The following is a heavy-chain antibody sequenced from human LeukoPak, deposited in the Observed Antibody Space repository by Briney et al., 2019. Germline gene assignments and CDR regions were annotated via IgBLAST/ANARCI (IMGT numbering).Heavy chain of an antibody. CDR3: ASTETGTFDY. J-gene: IGHJ4*02. D-gene: IGHD1-1*01. Sequence: KTSETLSLTCTVSGGSISSYYWSWIRQPPGKGLEWIGYIYYSGSTNYNPSLKSRVTISVDTSKNQFSLKLSSVTAADTAVYYCASTETGTFDYWGQGTLVTVSS. CDR1: GGSISSYY. V-gene: IGHV4-59*08. CDR2: IYYSGST.